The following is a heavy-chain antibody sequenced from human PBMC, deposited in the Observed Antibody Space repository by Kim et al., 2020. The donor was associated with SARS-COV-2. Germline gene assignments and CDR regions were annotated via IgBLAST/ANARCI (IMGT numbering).Heavy chain of an antibody. CDR3: ARASSAPGGPGPEFYDSSGWLDY. CDR1: GGTFSSYT. V-gene: IGHV1-69*02. Sequence: SVKVSCKASGGTFSSYTISWVRQAPGQGLEWMGRIIPILGIANYAQKFQGRVTITADKSTSTAYMELSSLRSEDTAVYYCARASSAPGGPGPEFYDSSGWLDYWGQGTLVTVSS. D-gene: IGHD3-22*01. J-gene: IGHJ4*02. CDR2: IIPILGIA.